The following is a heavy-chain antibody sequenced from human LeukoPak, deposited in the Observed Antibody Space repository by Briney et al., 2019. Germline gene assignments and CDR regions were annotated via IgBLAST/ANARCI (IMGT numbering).Heavy chain of an antibody. CDR3: AKNRRSGYYGSGSYYVDY. J-gene: IGHJ4*02. CDR2: ISGSGGST. V-gene: IGHV3-23*01. CDR1: GFTFSSYG. Sequence: GGSLRLSCAASGFTFSSYGMSWVRQAPGKGLEWVSAISGSGGSTYYADSVKGRFTISRDNSKNTLYLQMNSLRAEDTAVYYCAKNRRSGYYGSGSYYVDYWGQGTLVTVSS. D-gene: IGHD3-10*01.